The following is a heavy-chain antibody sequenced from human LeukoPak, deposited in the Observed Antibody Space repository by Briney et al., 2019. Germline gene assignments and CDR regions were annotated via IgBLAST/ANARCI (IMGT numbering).Heavy chain of an antibody. CDR3: VKDSSPPYSSSWYEWIDY. J-gene: IGHJ4*02. Sequence: GGSLRLSCSASGFTFSSYAMHWVRQAPGKGLEYVSAISSNGGSTYYADSVKGRFTISRDNSKNTLYLQMSSLRAEDTAVYYCVKDSSPPYSSSWYEWIDYWGQGTLVTVSS. CDR1: GFTFSSYA. D-gene: IGHD6-13*01. CDR2: ISSNGGST. V-gene: IGHV3-64D*06.